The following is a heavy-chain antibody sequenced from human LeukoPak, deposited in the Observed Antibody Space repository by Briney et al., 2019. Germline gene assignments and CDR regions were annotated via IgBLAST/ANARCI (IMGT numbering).Heavy chain of an antibody. CDR2: INPNSGGT. D-gene: IGHD2-2*01. CDR1: VYTLTGYH. CDR3: ARGLHQIVLVPAAIEEGDD. V-gene: IGHV1-2*06. Sequence: KVSSKPSVYTLTGYHMTWVRHAPGQGLEWMGRINPNSGGTTYTQQFQGMVTMHKNTSISTATIELSRLRSQHTPCSYCARGLHQIVLVPAAIEEGDDWGEETLVTVSS. J-gene: IGHJ4*02.